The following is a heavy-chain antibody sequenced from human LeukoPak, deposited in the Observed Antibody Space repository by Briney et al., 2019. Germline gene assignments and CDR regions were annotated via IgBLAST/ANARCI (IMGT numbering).Heavy chain of an antibody. Sequence: GGSLRLSCAASGFTFGAYTMNWVRQAPGKGLEWVTCIFSRSESILYADSVKGRFTISTDNAKNSLYLQMDSLRAEDTAVYYCARDFLHSSTSRPFDYWGQGTLVTVSS. J-gene: IGHJ4*02. V-gene: IGHV3-21*01. CDR3: ARDFLHSSTSRPFDY. CDR1: GFTFGAYT. CDR2: IFSRSESI. D-gene: IGHD2-2*01.